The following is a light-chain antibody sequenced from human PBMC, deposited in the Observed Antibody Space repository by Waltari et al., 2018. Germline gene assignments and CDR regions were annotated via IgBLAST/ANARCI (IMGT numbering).Light chain of an antibody. CDR1: QNIRTY. J-gene: IGKJ1*01. CDR2: SAS. V-gene: IGKV1-39*01. CDR3: QQSYSTPPAWT. Sequence: DIQMTQSPSSLSASVGDRVTITCRASQNIRTYLNWYQQKPGTAPNLLIYSASTLHSGVPSRFSGSGSGTDFTLTINSLQPEDFASYYCQQSYSTPPAWTFGQGTKVEIK.